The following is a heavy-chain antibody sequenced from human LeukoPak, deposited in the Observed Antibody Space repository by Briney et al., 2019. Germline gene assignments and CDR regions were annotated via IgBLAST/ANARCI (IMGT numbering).Heavy chain of an antibody. CDR2: ISTGGDRA. J-gene: IGHJ1*01. Sequence: GGSLRLSCAASGFTFSNYPMDWVRQAPGKGLEWVSAISTGGDRAYYADSVKGRFTTSRDNSRNTLYLQLNSLRAEDTAMYYCAREWGSGSYRDWGQGTLVTVSS. CDR3: AREWGSGSYRD. CDR1: GFTFSNYP. D-gene: IGHD1-26*01. V-gene: IGHV3-23*01.